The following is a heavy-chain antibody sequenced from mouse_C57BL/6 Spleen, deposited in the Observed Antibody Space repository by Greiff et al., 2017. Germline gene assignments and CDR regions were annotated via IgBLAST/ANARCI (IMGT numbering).Heavy chain of an antibody. D-gene: IGHD2-4*01. J-gene: IGHJ4*01. CDR2: ISYDGSN. CDR1: GYSITSGYY. Sequence: EVQLQQSGPGLVKPSQSLSLTCSVTGYSITSGYYWNWIRQFPGNKLEWMGYISYDGSNNYNPSLKNRISITRDTSKNQFFLKLNSVTTEDTATYYCARDRYYDYDDGYAMDDWGQGTSVTVSS. CDR3: ARDRYYDYDDGYAMDD. V-gene: IGHV3-6*01.